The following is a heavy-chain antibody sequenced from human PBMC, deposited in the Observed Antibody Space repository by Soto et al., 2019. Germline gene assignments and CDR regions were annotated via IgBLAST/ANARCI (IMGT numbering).Heavy chain of an antibody. Sequence: GASVKVSCKASGGTFSGYAISWVRQAPGQGLEWMGGIIPIFGTANYAQKFQGRVTITADESTSTAYMELSSLRSEDTAVYYCASGYYDSSGPGGFGPWDQRTLFTVAS. D-gene: IGHD3-22*01. V-gene: IGHV1-69*13. J-gene: IGHJ5*02. CDR1: GGTFSGYA. CDR3: ASGYYDSSGPGGFGP. CDR2: IIPIFGTA.